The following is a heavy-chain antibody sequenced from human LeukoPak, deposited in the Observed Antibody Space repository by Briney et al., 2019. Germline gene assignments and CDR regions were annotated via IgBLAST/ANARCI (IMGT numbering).Heavy chain of an antibody. J-gene: IGHJ5*02. V-gene: IGHV4-59*01. Sequence: PSETLSLTCTVSGGSISSYYWSWIRQPPGKGLEWIGYIYYSGSTNYNPSLKSRVTISVDTSKNQFSLKLSSVTAADTAVYYCAREGYYDSSGYYETWGQGTLDTVSS. CDR2: IYYSGST. CDR3: AREGYYDSSGYYET. D-gene: IGHD3-22*01. CDR1: GGSISSYY.